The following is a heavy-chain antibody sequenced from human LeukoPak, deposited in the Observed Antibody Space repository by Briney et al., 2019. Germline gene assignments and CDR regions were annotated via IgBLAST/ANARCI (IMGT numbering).Heavy chain of an antibody. CDR2: ISAYNGNT. J-gene: IGHJ5*02. CDR1: EYTFTSYD. D-gene: IGHD6-19*01. CDR3: ARDPSNTSGWKTWFDT. V-gene: IGHV1-18*01. Sequence: ASVKVSCKASEYTFTSYDINWVRQAPGQGLEWMGWISAYNGNTNYAQRLQGRVTMTTDTSTTTAYMELRSLRSDDTAFYYCARDPSNTSGWKTWFDTWGQGTLVTVSS.